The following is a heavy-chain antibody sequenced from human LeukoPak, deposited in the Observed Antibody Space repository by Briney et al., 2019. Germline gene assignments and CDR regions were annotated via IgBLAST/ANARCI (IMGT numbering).Heavy chain of an antibody. J-gene: IGHJ4*02. D-gene: IGHD6-6*01. CDR1: GGSFSGYY. Sequence: SETLSLTCAVYGGSFSGYYWSWIRQPPGKGLEWIGEINHSGSNNYNPSLKSRVTISVDTSKNQFSLKLSSVTAADTAVYYCARGQSPFVSSSSYFDYWGQGTLVTVSS. CDR2: INHSGSN. V-gene: IGHV4-34*01. CDR3: ARGQSPFVSSSSYFDY.